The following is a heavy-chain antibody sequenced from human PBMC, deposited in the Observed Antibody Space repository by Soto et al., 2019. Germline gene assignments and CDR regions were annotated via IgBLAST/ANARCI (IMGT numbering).Heavy chain of an antibody. V-gene: IGHV1-18*01. Sequence: VKVSCKASGYTFTSYGISWVRQAPGQGLEWMGWISAYNGNTNYAQKLQGRVTMTTDTSTSTAYMELRSLRSDDTAVYYCARVEYDILPGYRPDYWGQGTLVTVSS. CDR1: GYTFTSYG. J-gene: IGHJ4*02. D-gene: IGHD3-9*01. CDR3: ARVEYDILPGYRPDY. CDR2: ISAYNGNT.